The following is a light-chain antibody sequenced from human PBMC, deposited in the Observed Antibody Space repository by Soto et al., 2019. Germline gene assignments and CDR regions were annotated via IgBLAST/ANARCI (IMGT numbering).Light chain of an antibody. CDR3: SSYSSTNTLGV. J-gene: IGLJ7*01. V-gene: IGLV2-14*01. CDR2: DVS. Sequence: QSALTQPASVSGSPGQSITISCTGTSSDVGGYNYVSWYQQHPGKAPELIIYDVSNRPSGVSTRFSGSRSGNTASLTISGHQAEDEANYFCSSYSSTNTLGVFGGGTQLTVL. CDR1: SSDVGGYNY.